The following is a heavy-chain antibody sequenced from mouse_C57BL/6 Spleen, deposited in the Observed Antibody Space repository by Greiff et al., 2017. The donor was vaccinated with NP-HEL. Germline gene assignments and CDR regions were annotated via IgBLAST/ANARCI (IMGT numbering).Heavy chain of an antibody. CDR1: GFTFSDYY. CDR2: INYDGSST. V-gene: IGHV5-16*02. CDR3: ARRGYDYDEWYDFDY. D-gene: IGHD2-4*01. Sequence: EVMLVESEGGLVQPGSSMKLSCTASGFTFSDYYMAWVRQVPEKGLEWVANINYDGSSTYYLDSLKSRFIISRDNAKNILYLQMSSLKSEDTATYYCARRGYDYDEWYDFDYWGQGTTLTVSS. J-gene: IGHJ2*01.